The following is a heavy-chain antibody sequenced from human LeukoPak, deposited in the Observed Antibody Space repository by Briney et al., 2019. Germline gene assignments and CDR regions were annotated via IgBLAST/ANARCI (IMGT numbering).Heavy chain of an antibody. CDR3: ARGRPTTSIVAAGVNWFDL. CDR2: IIPIFGTA. V-gene: IGHV1-69*06. CDR1: GGTFSSYA. J-gene: IGHJ5*02. D-gene: IGHD6-13*01. Sequence: SVKVSCKASGGTFSSYAISWVRQAPGQGLEWMGGIIPIFGTANYAQKFQGRVTITADKSTSTAYMELSSLRSEDTAVYYCARGRPTTSIVAAGVNWFDLWGQGTLVSVSS.